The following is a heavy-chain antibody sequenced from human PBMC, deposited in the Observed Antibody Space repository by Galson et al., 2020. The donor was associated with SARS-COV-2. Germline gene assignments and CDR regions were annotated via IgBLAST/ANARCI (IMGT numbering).Heavy chain of an antibody. J-gene: IGHJ6*03. V-gene: IGHV3-72*01. CDR1: GFTISAHH. CDR2: SRSKAYSYTT. D-gene: IGHD3-3*01. Sequence: GEPLKISCVVSGFTISAHHMEWVRQVPGKGLEWVGRSRSKAYSYTTEYAASVNGRFTISRDDSAKSLNLNMNNLKTEDSAVYFCAKANDFWRGSYMGDYYMDVWGKGTTVTVSS. CDR3: AKANDFWRGSYMGDYYMDV.